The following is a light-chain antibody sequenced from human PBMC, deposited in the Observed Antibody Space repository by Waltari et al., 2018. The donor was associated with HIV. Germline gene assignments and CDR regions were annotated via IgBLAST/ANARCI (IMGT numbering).Light chain of an antibody. CDR3: AARDDSLNVWV. V-gene: IGLV1-44*01. J-gene: IGLJ3*02. CDR2: SNN. Sequence: QSFLTQPPSASGTPGRRVVLPCSGKTSNVASNPVNWYRQVPGTAPKLLMFSNNQRPSGVTDRFSGSKSGTSASLAIKGLQSEDEADYYCAARDDSLNVWVFGGGTKLTVL. CDR1: TSNVASNP.